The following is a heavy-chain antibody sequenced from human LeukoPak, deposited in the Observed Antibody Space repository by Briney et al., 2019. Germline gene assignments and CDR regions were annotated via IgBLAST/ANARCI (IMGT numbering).Heavy chain of an antibody. D-gene: IGHD6-13*01. Sequence: GASVTVSCKTSGYTFTSYGISWVRQAPGQGLEWMGWISGYNGNTKYVQTLQGRVTMTTETSTSTAYMELRSLRSDDTAVYYCARDSSSWYNYFDPWGQGTLVTVSS. CDR3: ARDSSSWYNYFDP. CDR2: ISGYNGNT. J-gene: IGHJ5*02. V-gene: IGHV1-18*01. CDR1: GYTFTSYG.